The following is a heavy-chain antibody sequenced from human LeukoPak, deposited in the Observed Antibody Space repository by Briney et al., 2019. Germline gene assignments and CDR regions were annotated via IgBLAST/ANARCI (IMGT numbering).Heavy chain of an antibody. D-gene: IGHD5-12*01. CDR1: GFTFSSYA. Sequence: GGSLRLSCAASGFTFSSYAMHWVRQAPGKGLEWVAVISYDGSNKYYADSVKGRFTISRDNSKNTLYLQMTSLRAEDTAVYYCASGMVATWAYFDYWGQGTLVTVSS. V-gene: IGHV3-30*04. J-gene: IGHJ4*02. CDR2: ISYDGSNK. CDR3: ASGMVATWAYFDY.